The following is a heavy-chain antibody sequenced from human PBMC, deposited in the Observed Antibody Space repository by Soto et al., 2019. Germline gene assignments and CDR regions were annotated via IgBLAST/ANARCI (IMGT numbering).Heavy chain of an antibody. CDR2: ISYDGSNK. Sequence: PGGSLRLSCAASGFTFSSYAMHWVRQAPGKGLEWVAVISYDGSNKYYADSVKGRFTISRDNSKNMLYLQMNSLRAEDTAVYYCARDDIAAAGISYYFDYWGQGTLVTVSS. CDR3: ARDDIAAAGISYYFDY. CDR1: GFTFSSYA. D-gene: IGHD6-13*01. J-gene: IGHJ4*02. V-gene: IGHV3-30-3*01.